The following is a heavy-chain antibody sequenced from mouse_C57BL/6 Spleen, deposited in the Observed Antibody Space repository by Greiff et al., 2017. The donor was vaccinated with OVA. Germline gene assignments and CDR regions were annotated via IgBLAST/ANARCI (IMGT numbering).Heavy chain of an antibody. Sequence: QVQLKQPGAELVKPGASVKLSCKASGYTFTSYWMHWVKQRPGQGLEWIGMIHPNSGSTNYNEKFKSKATLTVDKSSSTAYMQLSSLTSEDSAVYYCARWSTVVAPYYAMDYWGQGTSVTVSS. V-gene: IGHV1-64*01. CDR3: ARWSTVVAPYYAMDY. J-gene: IGHJ4*01. CDR2: IHPNSGST. D-gene: IGHD1-1*01. CDR1: GYTFTSYW.